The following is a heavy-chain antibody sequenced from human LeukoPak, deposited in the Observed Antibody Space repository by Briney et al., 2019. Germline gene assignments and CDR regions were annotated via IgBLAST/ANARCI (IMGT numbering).Heavy chain of an antibody. CDR2: ISAYNGDT. CDR1: DYTFTSYG. Sequence: PAASVKVSCKASDYTFTSYGISWVRQAPGQGLEWMGWISAYNGDTSYAQKLQGRVTMTTDTSTSTAYMELRSLRSDDTAVYYCARDYYDIMTGYPTPMVRGGVSDYWGQGTLVTVSS. J-gene: IGHJ4*02. V-gene: IGHV1-18*01. CDR3: ARDYYDIMTGYPTPMVRGGVSDY. D-gene: IGHD3-9*01.